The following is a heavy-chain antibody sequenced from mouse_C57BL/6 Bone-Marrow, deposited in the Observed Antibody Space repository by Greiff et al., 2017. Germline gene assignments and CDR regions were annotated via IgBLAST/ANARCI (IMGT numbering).Heavy chain of an antibody. CDR1: GYTFTDYN. CDR2: INPNNGGT. D-gene: IGHD1-1*01. CDR3: ARRVITTVVYWYFDV. J-gene: IGHJ1*03. V-gene: IGHV1-18*01. Sequence: VQLQQSGPELVKPGASVKIPCKASGYTFTDYNMDWVKQSHGKSLEWIGDINPNNGGTIYNQKFKGKATLTVDKSSSTAYMELRSLTSEDTAVYYCARRVITTVVYWYFDVWGTGTTVTVSS.